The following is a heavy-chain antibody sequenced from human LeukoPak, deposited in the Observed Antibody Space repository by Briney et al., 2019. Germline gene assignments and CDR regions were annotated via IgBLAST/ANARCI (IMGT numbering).Heavy chain of an antibody. V-gene: IGHV3-48*01. J-gene: IGHJ4*02. CDR1: GFTFSSYS. CDR2: ISSSSSTI. Sequence: PGGSLRLSCAASGFTFSSYSMNWVRQAPGKGLEWVSYISSSSSTIYYADSVKGRFTISRDNAKNSLYLQMNSLRAEDTDVYYCARAGPYYDSSGYYHFLDYWGQGTLVTVSS. D-gene: IGHD3-22*01. CDR3: ARAGPYYDSSGYYHFLDY.